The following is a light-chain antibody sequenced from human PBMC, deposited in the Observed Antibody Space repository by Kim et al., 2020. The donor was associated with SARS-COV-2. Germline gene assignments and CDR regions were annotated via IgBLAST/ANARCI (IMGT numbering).Light chain of an antibody. J-gene: IGLJ2*01. CDR1: SRRRYY. V-gene: IGLV3-19*01. CDR2: GKN. Sequence: ALVQQVRITCQGDSRRRYYASWYQQKPGQAPVLVIYGKNNRPSGVPDQFSGSSSGNTASLTITGAQAEDEDDYYYSTRDSSDNIVVFGGGTKLTVL. CDR3: STRDSSDNIVV.